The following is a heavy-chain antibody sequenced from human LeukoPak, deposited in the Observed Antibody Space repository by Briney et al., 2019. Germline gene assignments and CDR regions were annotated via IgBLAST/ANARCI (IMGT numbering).Heavy chain of an antibody. CDR3: ARDGEWLVRGMDV. V-gene: IGHV4-31*03. CDR2: IYYGGST. D-gene: IGHD6-19*01. CDR1: GGSISSGGYY. Sequence: PSQTLSLTCTVSGGSISSGGYYWSWIRQHPGKGLEWIGYIYYGGSTYYNPSLKSRVTISVDTSKNQFSLKLSSVTAADTAVYYCARDGEWLVRGMDVWGQGTTVTVSS. J-gene: IGHJ6*02.